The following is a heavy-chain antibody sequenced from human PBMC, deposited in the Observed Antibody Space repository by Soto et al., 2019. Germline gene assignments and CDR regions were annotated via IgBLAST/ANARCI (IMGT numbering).Heavy chain of an antibody. D-gene: IGHD6-6*01. CDR2: IYYRGST. Sequence: QVQLQESGPGLVKPSQTLSLTCTVSGGSISSGGYYWSWIRQHPGKGLEWSGYIYYRGSTYYNPSLMSRVTISVDTSKNQFSLKLSSVTAADTAVYYGARDGREQLSWFDPWGQGTLVTVSS. J-gene: IGHJ5*02. V-gene: IGHV4-31*03. CDR3: ARDGREQLSWFDP. CDR1: GGSISSGGYY.